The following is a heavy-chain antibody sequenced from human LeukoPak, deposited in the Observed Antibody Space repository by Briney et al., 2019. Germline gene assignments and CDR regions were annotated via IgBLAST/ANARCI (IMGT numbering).Heavy chain of an antibody. Sequence: PGGSLRLSCAASGFPFSSYAMSWVRQAPGKGLEWVSSIISSGGVTYYADSVKGRFTISRDNSKNTLYLQMNSLRAEDTAVYYCAKFTRTLVRGALVNWGQGTLVTVSS. J-gene: IGHJ4*02. CDR1: GFPFSSYA. CDR2: IISSGGVT. V-gene: IGHV3-23*01. CDR3: AKFTRTLVRGALVN. D-gene: IGHD3-10*01.